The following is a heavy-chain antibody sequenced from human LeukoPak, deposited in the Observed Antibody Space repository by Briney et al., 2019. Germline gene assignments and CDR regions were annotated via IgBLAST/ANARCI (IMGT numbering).Heavy chain of an antibody. D-gene: IGHD3-3*01. CDR3: ARQDFWSGYYFDH. CDR1: AGSISSSSYD. V-gene: IGHV4-39*01. Sequence: SETLSLTCTVSAGSISSSSYDWGWIRQPPGKGLEWIGSIYYSGSTYYNPSLKSRVTISVDTSKNQFSLKLSSVTAADTAVYYCARQDFWSGYYFDHWGQGTLVTASS. J-gene: IGHJ5*02. CDR2: IYYSGST.